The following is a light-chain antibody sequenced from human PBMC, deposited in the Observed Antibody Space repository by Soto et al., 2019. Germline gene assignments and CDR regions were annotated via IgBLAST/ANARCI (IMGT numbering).Light chain of an antibody. V-gene: IGKV1-5*01. CDR3: QQYNSYS. Sequence: IQIAQSPSTPPASLGDRATHTCRASQSISNWLAWYQQKPGTAPKVLIYHASNLQSGVPSRFSGSGSGTEFTLTISSLQPDDFATYYCQQYNSYSFGQGTKVDTK. CDR1: QSISNW. J-gene: IGKJ1*01. CDR2: HAS.